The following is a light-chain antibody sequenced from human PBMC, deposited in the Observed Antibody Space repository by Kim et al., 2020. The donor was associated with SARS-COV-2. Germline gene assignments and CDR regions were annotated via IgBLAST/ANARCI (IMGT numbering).Light chain of an antibody. CDR3: QQYNNWPPT. Sequence: VSPRERASLSCRASQSFSSNLAWYPQKPGQPPRLLIYGASTRATGIPARFSGSGSGTEFTLTISSLQSEDFAVYYCQQYNNWPPTFGQGTKVDI. V-gene: IGKV3-15*01. J-gene: IGKJ1*01. CDR2: GAS. CDR1: QSFSSN.